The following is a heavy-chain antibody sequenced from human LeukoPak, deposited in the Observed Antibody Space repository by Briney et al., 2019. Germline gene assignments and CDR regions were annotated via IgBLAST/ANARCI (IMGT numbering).Heavy chain of an antibody. CDR2: ISYDGSNK. CDR3: ARDQHYDSNGYSYFDY. J-gene: IGHJ4*02. D-gene: IGHD3-22*01. CDR1: GFTFSSYA. Sequence: RSLRLSCAASGFTFSSYAMHWVRQAPGKGLEWVAVISYDGSNKYYADSVKGRFTISRDNFKNTMYLQMNSLRAEDTAVYYCARDQHYDSNGYSYFDYWGQGTLVTVSS. V-gene: IGHV3-30-3*01.